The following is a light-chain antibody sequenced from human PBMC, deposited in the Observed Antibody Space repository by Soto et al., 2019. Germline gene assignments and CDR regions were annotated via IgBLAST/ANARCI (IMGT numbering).Light chain of an antibody. CDR3: QQRSNWPPT. V-gene: IGKV3-11*01. CDR1: QSVSSY. J-gene: IGKJ1*01. CDR2: DAS. Sequence: ETVLTQSPATLSLSPGERATLSCRASQSVSSYLAWYQQKPGQAPRLLIYDASNRATGIPARLSGSGSGTDFTLTISSLEPEDFAVYYCQQRSNWPPTFGQGTKVEIK.